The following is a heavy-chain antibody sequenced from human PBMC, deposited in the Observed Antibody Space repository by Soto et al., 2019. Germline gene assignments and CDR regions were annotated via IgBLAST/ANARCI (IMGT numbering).Heavy chain of an antibody. J-gene: IGHJ6*02. D-gene: IGHD2-2*01. V-gene: IGHV4-4*02. CDR3: ARDDHIVVVPTSLGAMDV. Sequence: PSETLDRTCAVYGGSICSNKWWSWVSKPPGKGLEWIGEIYHSGSTNYNPSLKSRVTISLDKSKNQFSLKLTSVTAADSAVYYCARDDHIVVVPTSLGAMDVWGQGTTVTVSS. CDR2: IYHSGST. CDR1: GGSICSNKW.